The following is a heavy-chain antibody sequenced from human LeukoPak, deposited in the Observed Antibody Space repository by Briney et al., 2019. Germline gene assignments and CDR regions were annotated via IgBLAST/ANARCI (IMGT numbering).Heavy chain of an antibody. CDR3: AKGAGYSSGWYVGY. J-gene: IGHJ4*02. D-gene: IGHD6-19*01. Sequence: GGSLRLSCAASGFTFSNAWMSWVRQAPGKGLEWVSAISGSGGSTYYADSVKGRFTISRDNSKNTLYLQMNSLRAEDTAVYYCAKGAGYSSGWYVGYWGQGTLVTVSS. CDR2: ISGSGGST. V-gene: IGHV3-23*01. CDR1: GFTFSNAW.